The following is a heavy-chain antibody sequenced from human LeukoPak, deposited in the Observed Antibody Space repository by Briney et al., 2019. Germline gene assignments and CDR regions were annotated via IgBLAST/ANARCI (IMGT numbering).Heavy chain of an antibody. Sequence: SETLSLTCTVSGGSLSSSSDYWGWVRQAPGRGLEMVGSIYYHDNIYYNSPLKSRVTISVDTSKNPFSLKLNSVTAADTAVYFCARRAYSAAYWKHFDYWGQGTLVTVSP. CDR2: IYYHDNI. D-gene: IGHD1-1*01. CDR3: ARRAYSAAYWKHFDY. V-gene: IGHV4-39*01. J-gene: IGHJ4*02. CDR1: GGSLSSSSDY.